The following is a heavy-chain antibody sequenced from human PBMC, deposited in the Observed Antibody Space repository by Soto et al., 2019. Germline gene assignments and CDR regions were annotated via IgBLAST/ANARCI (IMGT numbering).Heavy chain of an antibody. V-gene: IGHV4-59*01. CDR2: IYYSGST. D-gene: IGHD3-22*01. CDR1: GGSISSYY. J-gene: IGHJ4*02. Sequence: KTSETLSLTCTVSGGSISSYYWSWIRQPPGKGLEWIGYIYYSGSTKYNPSLKSRVTISVDTSKNQFSLELSSVTAADTAVYYCARGDHYYDRSGYYSFDHWGQGTLVTVSS. CDR3: ARGDHYYDRSGYYSFDH.